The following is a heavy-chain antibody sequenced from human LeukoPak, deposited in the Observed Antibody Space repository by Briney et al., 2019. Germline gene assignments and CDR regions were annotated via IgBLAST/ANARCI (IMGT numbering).Heavy chain of an antibody. CDR3: ARVHSGYDFFDY. CDR2: ISSGGSTI. J-gene: IGHJ4*02. Sequence: GGSLRLSCSTSGFTFSSYEMNWVRQAPGQGLEWVSYISSGGSTIYYADSVKGRFTISRDNAKNSLYLQMNSLRAEDTAVYYCARVHSGYDFFDYWGQGTLVTVSS. D-gene: IGHD5-12*01. V-gene: IGHV3-48*03. CDR1: GFTFSSYE.